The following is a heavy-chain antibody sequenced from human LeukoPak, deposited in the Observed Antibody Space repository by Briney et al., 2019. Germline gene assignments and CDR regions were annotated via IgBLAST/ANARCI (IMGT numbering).Heavy chain of an antibody. CDR3: ARSQDYGDSGDAFDI. J-gene: IGHJ3*02. CDR2: INHSGST. Sequence: TSETLSLTCAVYGGSFSGYYWSWIRQPPGKGLEWIGEINHSGSTNYNPSLKSRVTISVDTSKNQFSLKLSSVTAADTAVYYCARSQDYGDSGDAFDIWGQGTMVTVSS. CDR1: GGSFSGYY. V-gene: IGHV4-34*01. D-gene: IGHD4-17*01.